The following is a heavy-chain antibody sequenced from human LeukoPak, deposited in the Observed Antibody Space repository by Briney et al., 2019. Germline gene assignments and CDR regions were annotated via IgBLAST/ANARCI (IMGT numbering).Heavy chain of an antibody. CDR3: ASAVDMYYFDY. CDR1: GGSISSDY. J-gene: IGHJ4*02. V-gene: IGHV4-59*08. Sequence: SETLSLTCTVSGGSISSDYWSWIRLPPGEGLEWIGYIYYSGSTNYNPSLKSRVTMSVDTSKNQFSLKLSSVTAADTAVYYCASAVDMYYFDYWGQGTLVTVSS. CDR2: IYYSGST. D-gene: IGHD5-24*01.